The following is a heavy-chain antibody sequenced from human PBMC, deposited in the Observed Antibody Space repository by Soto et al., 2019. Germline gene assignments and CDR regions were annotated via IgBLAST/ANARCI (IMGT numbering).Heavy chain of an antibody. Sequence: GASVKVSCKASGYTFTGYYMHWVRQAPGQGLEWMGWINPNSGGTNYAQKFQGWVTMTRDTSASTAYMELSSLRSEDTAVYYCARDLSRNWNEPPDYWGQGTLVTVSS. D-gene: IGHD1-1*01. CDR2: INPNSGGT. J-gene: IGHJ4*02. CDR3: ARDLSRNWNEPPDY. V-gene: IGHV1-2*04. CDR1: GYTFTGYY.